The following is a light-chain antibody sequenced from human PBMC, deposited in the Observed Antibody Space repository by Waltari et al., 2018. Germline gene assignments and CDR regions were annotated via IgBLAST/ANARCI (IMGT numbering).Light chain of an antibody. CDR2: NDN. Sequence: QSVLTQPPSVSGTPRQRVTISCSGSNSNIGSNFVNWYQQLPGKAPKLLIYNDNQGPSGVPDRFSASKSGTSAALAITGLQSEDEADYYCAVWDDSLGGVFGGGTKLTVL. CDR3: AVWDDSLGGV. CDR1: NSNIGSNF. V-gene: IGLV1-44*01. J-gene: IGLJ3*02.